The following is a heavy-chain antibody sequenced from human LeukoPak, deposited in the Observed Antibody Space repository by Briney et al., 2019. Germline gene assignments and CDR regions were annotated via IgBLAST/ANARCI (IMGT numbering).Heavy chain of an antibody. Sequence: KTSETLSLTCTVSGGSISSYYWSWIRQPPGKGLEWIGYIYYSGSTNYNPSLKSRVTISVGTSKNQFSLKLSSVTAADTAVYYCARVEWGYAFDYWGQGTLVTVSS. CDR3: ARVEWGYAFDY. V-gene: IGHV4-59*01. D-gene: IGHD5-12*01. CDR1: GGSISSYY. CDR2: IYYSGST. J-gene: IGHJ4*02.